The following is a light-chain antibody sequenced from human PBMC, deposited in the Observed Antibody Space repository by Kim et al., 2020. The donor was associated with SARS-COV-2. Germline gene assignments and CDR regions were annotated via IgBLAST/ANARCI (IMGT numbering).Light chain of an antibody. J-gene: IGKJ1*01. CDR1: QNIGTR. CDR3: QDYSTFSKT. CDR2: KAS. V-gene: IGKV1-5*03. Sequence: ASVGDRVTIICRARQNIGTRLAWHQQKPGKAPKVVISKASNLESGVPTRFSGSGSGTEFTLTISSLQPDDFATYYCQDYSTFSKTFGQGTKVDIK.